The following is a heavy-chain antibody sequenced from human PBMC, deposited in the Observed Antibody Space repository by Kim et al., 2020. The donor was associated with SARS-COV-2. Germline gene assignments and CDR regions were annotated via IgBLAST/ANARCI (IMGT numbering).Heavy chain of an antibody. CDR2: IYSGGST. V-gene: IGHV3-66*01. J-gene: IGHJ3*02. Sequence: GGSLRLSCAASGFTVSSNYMSWVRQAPGKGLEWVSVIYSGGSTYYADYVKGRFTISRDNSNNTLYLQLNSLRAADTAVYYCSRERGSIPRGAIAIWGQG. D-gene: IGHD3-10*01. CDR1: GFTVSSNY. CDR3: SRERGSIPRGAIAI.